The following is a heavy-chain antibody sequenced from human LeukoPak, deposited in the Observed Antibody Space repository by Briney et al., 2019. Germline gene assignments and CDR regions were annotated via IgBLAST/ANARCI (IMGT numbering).Heavy chain of an antibody. V-gene: IGHV4-61*08. CDR1: GGSISSGGYY. J-gene: IGHJ4*02. CDR3: ARDRVWGYCTSTSCRRSFDY. Sequence: PSETLSLTCTVSGGSISSGGYYWSWIRQHPGKGLEWIGYIYYSGSTNYNPSLKSRVTISVDTSKNQFSLKLSSVTAADTAVYYCARDRVWGYCTSTSCRRSFDYWGQGTLVTVSS. CDR2: IYYSGST. D-gene: IGHD2-2*01.